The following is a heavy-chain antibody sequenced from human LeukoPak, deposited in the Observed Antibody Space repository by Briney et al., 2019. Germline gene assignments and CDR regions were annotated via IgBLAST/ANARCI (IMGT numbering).Heavy chain of an antibody. J-gene: IGHJ6*03. D-gene: IGHD5-24*01. CDR1: GFTFSSYS. CDR3: AREVATIDYYQYMDV. Sequence: GGSLRLSCAASGFTFSSYSMNWARQAPGKGLEWVSSINWNGDNTGYADSVKGRFTISRDNAKNSLYLQMNSLRAEDTALYHCAREVATIDYYQYMDVWGKGTTVTISS. CDR2: INWNGDNT. V-gene: IGHV3-20*01.